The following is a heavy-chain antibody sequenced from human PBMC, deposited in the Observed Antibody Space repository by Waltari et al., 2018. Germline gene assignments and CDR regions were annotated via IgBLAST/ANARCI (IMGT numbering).Heavy chain of an antibody. CDR1: GFTFSSYS. D-gene: IGHD3-22*01. Sequence: EVQLVESGGGLVKPGGSLRLSCAASGFTFSSYSMNWVRQAPGKGLEWVSTISSSSSYIYYADSVKGRFTLSRDNAKNSLYLQMNSLRAEDTAVYYCASRVSGYLNYWGQGTLVTVSS. J-gene: IGHJ4*02. CDR2: ISSSSSYI. CDR3: ASRVSGYLNY. V-gene: IGHV3-21*01.